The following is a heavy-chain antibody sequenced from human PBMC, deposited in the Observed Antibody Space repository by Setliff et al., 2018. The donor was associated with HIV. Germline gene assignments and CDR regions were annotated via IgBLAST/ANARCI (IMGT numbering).Heavy chain of an antibody. V-gene: IGHV4-59*12. Sequence: SETLSLTCTVSGDSISPYYWSWIRQSPGKGLEWIAYISYSGSANYNPSLKSRVTISVDTSENQFSLKMNSVTAADTAVYYCAREGKTALVTKYFDYWGQGTLVTVSS. CDR2: ISYSGSA. CDR3: AREGKTALVTKYFDY. J-gene: IGHJ4*02. CDR1: GDSISPYY. D-gene: IGHD5-18*01.